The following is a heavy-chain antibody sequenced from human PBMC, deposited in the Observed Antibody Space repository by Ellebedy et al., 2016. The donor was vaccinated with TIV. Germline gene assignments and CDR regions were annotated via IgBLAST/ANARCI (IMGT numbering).Heavy chain of an antibody. CDR2: MNPNSGNT. Sequence: AASVKVSCKASGYTFSTYDINWVRQATGQGLEWMGWMNPNSGNTDCAQKFQGRVTMTRSPSISTAYMELSSLTSEDTAVYFCARGFMGATEGGVDYWGQGTLVTVSS. J-gene: IGHJ4*02. V-gene: IGHV1-8*01. CDR1: GYTFSTYD. CDR3: ARGFMGATEGGVDY. D-gene: IGHD1-26*01.